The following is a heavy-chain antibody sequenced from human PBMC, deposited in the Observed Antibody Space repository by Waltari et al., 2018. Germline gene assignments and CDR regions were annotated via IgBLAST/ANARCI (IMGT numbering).Heavy chain of an antibody. CDR2: IYTSGNT. CDR3: ARGDGDGANFYFDY. J-gene: IGHJ4*02. Sequence: QVQLQESGPGLVKPSQTLSLTCTVSGGSLNSGRYSWSWIRQPAGKGLEWIGLIYTSGNTKYNPSLKSLVTISLDTSNNQFSLSLGSVTAADTAVYYCARGDGDGANFYFDYWGQGTLVTGSS. CDR1: GGSLNSGRYS. D-gene: IGHD1-1*01. V-gene: IGHV4-61*02.